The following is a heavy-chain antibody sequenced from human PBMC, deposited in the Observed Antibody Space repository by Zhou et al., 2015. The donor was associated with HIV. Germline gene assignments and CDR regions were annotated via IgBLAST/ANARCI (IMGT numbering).Heavy chain of an antibody. J-gene: IGHJ6*02. D-gene: IGHD2-15*01. V-gene: IGHV1-18*01. CDR3: ARHTATIGDV. CDR2: ISPFNSNV. Sequence: QVQLVQSGAEVKKPGASVKISCKASGYTFTSYGISWVRQVPGQGLEWMGWISPFNSNVNYGLNQGRVTLTSDTSASTVYLELRSLRPDDTAVYYCARHTATIGDVWGQGTTIIVSS. CDR1: GYTFTSYG.